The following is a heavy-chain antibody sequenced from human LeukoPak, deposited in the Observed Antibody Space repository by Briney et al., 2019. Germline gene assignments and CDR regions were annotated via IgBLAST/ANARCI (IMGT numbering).Heavy chain of an antibody. CDR2: ISSSSNYI. V-gene: IGHV3-21*01. CDR3: ARGGSYFDY. CDR1: GFTFSSYN. D-gene: IGHD1-26*01. J-gene: IGHJ4*02. Sequence: GGSLRLSCAASGFTFSSYNMNWVRQAPGKGLEGVASISSSSNYIYYVDSVKGRFTISRDNAKNSLYLQMNSLRAEDTAVYYCARGGSYFDYWGQGTLVTVSS.